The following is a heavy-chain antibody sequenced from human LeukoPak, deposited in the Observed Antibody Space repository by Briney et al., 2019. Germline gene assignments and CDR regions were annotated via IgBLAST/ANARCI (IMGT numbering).Heavy chain of an antibody. V-gene: IGHV4-61*09. CDR3: VRLADYVSTDDVGGYFDY. CDR1: GGSISSTTYY. D-gene: IGHD3-10*02. CDR2: IYPSGST. Sequence: KASETLSLTCTVSGGSISSTTYYWGWIRQPAGRGLEWAGQIYPSGSTNYNPSLKSRVTIFVDTSKKQFSLKLSSVTAADTAAYWCVRLADYVSTDDVGGYFDYWGQETLVTVSS. J-gene: IGHJ4*03.